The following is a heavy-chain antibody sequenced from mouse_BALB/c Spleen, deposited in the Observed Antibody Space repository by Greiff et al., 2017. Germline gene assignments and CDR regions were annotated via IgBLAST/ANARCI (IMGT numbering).Heavy chain of an antibody. Sequence: EVQLVESGGGLVQPGGSRKLSCAASGFTFSSFGMHWVRQAPEKGLEWVAYISSGSSTIYYADTVKGRFTISRDNPKNTLFLQMTSLRSEDTAMYYCARQYGNPYAMDYWGQGTSVTVSS. CDR2: ISSGSSTI. V-gene: IGHV5-17*02. J-gene: IGHJ4*01. CDR3: ARQYGNPYAMDY. CDR1: GFTFSSFG. D-gene: IGHD2-10*02.